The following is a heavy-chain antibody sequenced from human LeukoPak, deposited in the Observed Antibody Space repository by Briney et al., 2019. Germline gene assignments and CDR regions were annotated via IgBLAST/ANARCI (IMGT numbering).Heavy chain of an antibody. CDR1: GFIFSDYW. V-gene: IGHV3-7*01. CDR2: IEHDGNEK. D-gene: IGHD5-24*01. CDR3: ASGMAELDS. Sequence: GGSLRLSCAASGFIFSDYWMSWVRQAPGKGLEWVANIEHDGNEKYYVDSVKGRFTISRDNAENSLYLQMNSLRPEDTAVYYCASGMAELDSWGQGTLVTVSS. J-gene: IGHJ4*02.